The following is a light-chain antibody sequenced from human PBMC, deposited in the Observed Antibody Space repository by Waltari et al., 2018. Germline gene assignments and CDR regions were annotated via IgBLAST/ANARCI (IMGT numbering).Light chain of an antibody. CDR1: QSLLDSEDGNTY. J-gene: IGKJ4*01. CDR2: EVS. V-gene: IGKV2-40*01. Sequence: DIVMTQTPLSLPVTLGEPASISCRSSQSLLDSEDGNTYLEWYLQKPGQSPQLLIYEVSNRASGVPDRFSGSGSDTDFTLIISRVEAEDVGFYYCMQALEFPLTFGGGTKVEIK. CDR3: MQALEFPLT.